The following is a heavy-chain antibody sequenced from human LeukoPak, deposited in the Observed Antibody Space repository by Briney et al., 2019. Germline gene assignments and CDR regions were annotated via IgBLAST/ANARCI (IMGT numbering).Heavy chain of an antibody. J-gene: IGHJ6*02. D-gene: IGHD2-15*01. CDR3: AREPSDIALDV. Sequence: GGSLRLSCAASGFTFSSYGMHWVRQAPGKGLEWVAVIWYDGSNKYYADSVKGRFTISRDNSKNTLYLQMNSLRADDTAVYYCAREPSDIALDVWGQGTTVTVSS. CDR2: IWYDGSNK. V-gene: IGHV3-33*08. CDR1: GFTFSSYG.